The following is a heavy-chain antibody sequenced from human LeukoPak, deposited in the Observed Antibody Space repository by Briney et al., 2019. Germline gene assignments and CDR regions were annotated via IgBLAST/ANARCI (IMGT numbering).Heavy chain of an antibody. D-gene: IGHD3-10*01. Sequence: GGSLRLSCAASGFTFSSYAMSWVRQAPGKGLEWVSAISGSGGSTYYADSVKGRFTISRDNSKNTLYLQMNSLRAEDTAVYYCAKGRGVLVRYYGMDVWGQGTTVTVSS. J-gene: IGHJ6*02. CDR2: ISGSGGST. CDR3: AKGRGVLVRYYGMDV. V-gene: IGHV3-23*01. CDR1: GFTFSSYA.